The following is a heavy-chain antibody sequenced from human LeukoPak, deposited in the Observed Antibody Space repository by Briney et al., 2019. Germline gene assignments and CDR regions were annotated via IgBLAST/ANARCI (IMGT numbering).Heavy chain of an antibody. CDR2: ISGYNGHT. Sequence: ASVKVSFTASGYTYTNYGISWVRQAPGQGLEWMGWISGYNGHTNYAQKLQGRVTITTHTSTSTAYMDLRSLRSDDTAVYYCARAGHRKYYYDNAYDYWGQGALVTVSS. V-gene: IGHV1-18*01. CDR3: ARAGHRKYYYDNAYDY. J-gene: IGHJ4*02. CDR1: GYTYTNYG. D-gene: IGHD3-22*01.